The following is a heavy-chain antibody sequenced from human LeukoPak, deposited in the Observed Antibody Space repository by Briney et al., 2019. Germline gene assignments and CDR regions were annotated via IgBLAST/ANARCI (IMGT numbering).Heavy chain of an antibody. CDR3: ARVLGYCSGGSCYQWSYYFDY. Sequence: ASVKVSCKASGYTFTGYYMHWVRQAPGQGLEWMGWINPNSGGTNYAQKFQGRVTMTRDTSISTAYMELSRLRSDDTAVYYCARVLGYCSGGSCYQWSYYFDYWGQGTLVTVSS. CDR2: INPNSGGT. D-gene: IGHD2-15*01. J-gene: IGHJ4*02. CDR1: GYTFTGYY. V-gene: IGHV1-2*02.